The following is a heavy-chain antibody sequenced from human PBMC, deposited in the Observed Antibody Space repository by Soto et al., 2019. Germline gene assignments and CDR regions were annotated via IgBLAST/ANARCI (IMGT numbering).Heavy chain of an antibody. V-gene: IGHV3-9*01. Sequence: EVQLVESGGGLVQPGRSLRLSCAASGFTFDDYAMHWVRQALGKGLEWVSGISWNSGSIGYADSVKGRFTISRDNAKNSLYLQMNSLRAEDTALYYCAKDSQQLSSYYYYYYMDVWGKGTTVTVSS. CDR2: ISWNSGSI. J-gene: IGHJ6*03. D-gene: IGHD6-13*01. CDR3: AKDSQQLSSYYYYYYMDV. CDR1: GFTFDDYA.